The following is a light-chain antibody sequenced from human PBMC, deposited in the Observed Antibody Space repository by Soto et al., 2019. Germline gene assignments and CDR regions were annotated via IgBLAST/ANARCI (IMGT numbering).Light chain of an antibody. CDR3: HQRSNWPPIT. CDR2: GAS. J-gene: IGKJ5*01. V-gene: IGKV3-11*01. Sequence: DIVMTQSPATLSVAPGERVTFSCRASQGVSRKLAWYQHKPGQAPRLLISGASTGATGIPARFSGSGSGTDFTLTISSLEPEDFAVYYCHQRSNWPPITFGQGTRLEI. CDR1: QGVSRK.